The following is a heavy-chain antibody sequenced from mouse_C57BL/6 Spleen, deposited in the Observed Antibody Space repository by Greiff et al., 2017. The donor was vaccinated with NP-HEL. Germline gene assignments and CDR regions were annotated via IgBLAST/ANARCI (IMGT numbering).Heavy chain of an antibody. V-gene: IGHV2-5*01. J-gene: IGHJ1*03. Sequence: VKLVESGPGLVQPSQSLSITCTVSGFSLTSYGVHWVRQSPGKGLEWLGVIWRGGSTDYNAAFMSRLSITKDNSKSQVFFKMNSLQADDTAIYYCASPSPGYYGSSPDVWGTGTTVTVSS. D-gene: IGHD1-1*01. CDR1: GFSLTSYG. CDR3: ASPSPGYYGSSPDV. CDR2: IWRGGST.